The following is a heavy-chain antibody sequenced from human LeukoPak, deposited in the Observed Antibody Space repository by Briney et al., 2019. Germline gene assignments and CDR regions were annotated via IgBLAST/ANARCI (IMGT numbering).Heavy chain of an antibody. J-gene: IGHJ4*02. CDR3: AKGVNPGYNPGWSNFDY. Sequence: GGSLRLSCAASGFTFTTYGMSWVRQAPGKGLEWVSSISGSDDSLYYIDSVKGRFTISRDNAKNTVHLQMNTPRAEDTAIYYCAKGVNPGYNPGWSNFDYWGQGTLVTVSS. CDR2: ISGSDDSL. D-gene: IGHD1-14*01. V-gene: IGHV3-23*01. CDR1: GFTFTTYG.